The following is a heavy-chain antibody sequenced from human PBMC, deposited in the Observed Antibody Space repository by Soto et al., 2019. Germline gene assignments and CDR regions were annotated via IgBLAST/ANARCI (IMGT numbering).Heavy chain of an antibody. CDR1: GYTFTSYG. Sequence: ASVKVSCKASGYTFTSYGISWVRQAPGQGLEWMGWIIAYNGNTNYAQKFQGRVTMTTDESTSTAYMELSSLRSEDTAVYYCAREDTRGPNYWGQGTLVTVSS. J-gene: IGHJ4*02. D-gene: IGHD5-18*01. CDR3: AREDTRGPNY. CDR2: IIAYNGNT. V-gene: IGHV1-18*01.